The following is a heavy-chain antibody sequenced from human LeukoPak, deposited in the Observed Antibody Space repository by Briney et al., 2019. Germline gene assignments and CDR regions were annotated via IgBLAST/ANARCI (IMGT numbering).Heavy chain of an antibody. Sequence: GASVKVSCKASGYTFTSYYMHWVRQAPGQGLEWMGIINPSGGSTSYAQKFQGRVTMTGDTSTSTVYMELSSLRSEDTAVYYCAREEWGGHCSSTSCSFDYWGQGTLVTVSS. V-gene: IGHV1-46*01. CDR1: GYTFTSYY. J-gene: IGHJ4*02. CDR2: INPSGGST. CDR3: AREEWGGHCSSTSCSFDY. D-gene: IGHD2-2*03.